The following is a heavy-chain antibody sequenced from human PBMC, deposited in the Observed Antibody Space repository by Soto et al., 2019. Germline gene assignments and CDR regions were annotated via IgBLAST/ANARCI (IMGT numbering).Heavy chain of an antibody. D-gene: IGHD3-10*01. CDR2: IRSKANSYAT. V-gene: IGHV3-73*01. Sequence: GGSLRLSCAASGFTFSGSAMHWVRQASGKGLEWVGRIRSKANSYATAYAASVKGRFTISRDDSKNTAYLQMNSLRAEDTAVYYCARAVRSGSYPYYYYGMDVWGQGTTVTVSS. CDR3: ARAVRSGSYPYYYYGMDV. CDR1: GFTFSGSA. J-gene: IGHJ6*02.